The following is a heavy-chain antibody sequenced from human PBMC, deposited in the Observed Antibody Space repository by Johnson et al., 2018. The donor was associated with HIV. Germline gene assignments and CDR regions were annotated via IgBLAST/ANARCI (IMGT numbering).Heavy chain of an antibody. J-gene: IGHJ3*02. CDR3: APLGDAFDI. D-gene: IGHD7-27*01. V-gene: IGHV3-30*04. CDR2: ISYDGQST. CDR1: GFTFRSYA. Sequence: QEQLVESGGGVVQPGRSLRLSCAASGFTFRSYAMHWVRQAPGKGLEWVAVISYDGQSTYYADSVKGRFTISRDNSKNTLYLQMNSLRAEDTAVYYCAPLGDAFDIWGQGTMVTVSS.